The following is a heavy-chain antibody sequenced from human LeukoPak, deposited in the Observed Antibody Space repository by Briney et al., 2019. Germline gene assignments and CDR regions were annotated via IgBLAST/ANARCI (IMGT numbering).Heavy chain of an antibody. CDR3: ARGWISRGFTFDI. Sequence: KPSETLSLTCAVSGGSISSGGYSWSWIRRPPGKGLEWIGYIYHSGSTYYNPSLKSRVTISVDRSKNQFSLKLSSVTAADTAVYYCARGWISRGFTFDIWGQGTMVTVSS. V-gene: IGHV4-30-2*01. J-gene: IGHJ3*02. CDR2: IYHSGST. CDR1: GGSISSGGYS. D-gene: IGHD5-12*01.